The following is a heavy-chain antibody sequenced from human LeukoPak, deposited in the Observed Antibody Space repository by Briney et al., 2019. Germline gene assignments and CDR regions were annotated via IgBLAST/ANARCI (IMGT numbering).Heavy chain of an antibody. V-gene: IGHV3-23*01. D-gene: IGHD3-3*01. CDR1: GFTFSSYA. CDR3: AKQGNYDFWSGHDFQH. J-gene: IGHJ1*01. CDR2: ISGSSGST. Sequence: GGSLRLSCAASGFTFSSYAMSWVRQAPGKGLEWVSAISGSSGSTYYADSVKGRFTISRDNSKNTLYLQMNSLRAEDTAVYYCAKQGNYDFWSGHDFQHWGQGTLVTVSS.